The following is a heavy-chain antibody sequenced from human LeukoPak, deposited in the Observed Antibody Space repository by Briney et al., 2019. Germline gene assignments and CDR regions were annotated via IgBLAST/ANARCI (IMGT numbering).Heavy chain of an antibody. CDR3: ARAPSNAHFDY. J-gene: IGHJ4*02. CDR2: IYSGGST. V-gene: IGHV3-66*01. CDR1: GFTFSSYA. Sequence: GGSLRLSCAASGFTFSSYAMSWARQAPGKGLEWVSLIYSGGSTYYADSVKGRFTISRDNSNNTVYLQMNSLRAEDTAVYYCARAPSNAHFDYWGQGTLVTVSS. D-gene: IGHD3-3*02.